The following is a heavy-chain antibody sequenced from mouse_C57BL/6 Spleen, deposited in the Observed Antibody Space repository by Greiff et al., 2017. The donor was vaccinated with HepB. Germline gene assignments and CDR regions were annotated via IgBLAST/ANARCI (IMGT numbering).Heavy chain of an antibody. D-gene: IGHD1-1*01. CDR2: ISDGGSYT. V-gene: IGHV5-4*01. J-gene: IGHJ1*03. CDR3: ARAGITTVVGRYFDV. Sequence: EVQRVESGGGLVKPGGSLKLSCAASGFTFSSYAMSWVRQTPEKRLEWVATISDGGSYTYYPDNVKGRFTISRDNAKNNLYLQMSHLKSEDTAMYYCARAGITTVVGRYFDVWGTGTTVTVSS. CDR1: GFTFSSYA.